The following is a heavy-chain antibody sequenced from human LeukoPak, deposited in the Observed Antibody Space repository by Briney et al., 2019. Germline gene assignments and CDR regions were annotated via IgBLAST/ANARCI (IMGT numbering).Heavy chain of an antibody. CDR1: GDSVSTNSAA. J-gene: IGHJ4*02. V-gene: IGHV6-1*01. D-gene: IGHD5-12*01. CDR3: ARDKGGSGYDHLDS. Sequence: SQTLSLTCAICGDSVSTNSAAWNWIRQSPSRGLEWLGRIYYRSKWYNDYAVSVKSRITINPDTSKNQFSLQLNSVTPEDTAVYYCARDKGGSGYDHLDSWGQGTLVTVSS. CDR2: IYYRSKWYN.